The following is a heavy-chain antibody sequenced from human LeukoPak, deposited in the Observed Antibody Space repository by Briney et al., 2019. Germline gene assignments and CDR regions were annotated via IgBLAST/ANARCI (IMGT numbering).Heavy chain of an antibody. J-gene: IGHJ4*02. Sequence: PSQTLSLTCAVSRGSISSYYWSWIRQPPGKGLEWIGYIYYSGSTNYNPSLKSRVTISVDTSKNQFSLKLSSVTAADTAVYYCARRAYPGPFDYWGQGTLVTVSS. CDR2: IYYSGST. CDR1: RGSISSYY. CDR3: ARRAYPGPFDY. V-gene: IGHV4-59*08.